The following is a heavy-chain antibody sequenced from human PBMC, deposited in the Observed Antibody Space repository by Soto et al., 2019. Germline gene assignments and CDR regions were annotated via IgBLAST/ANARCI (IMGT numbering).Heavy chain of an antibody. Sequence: QVQLVQSGAEVKKPGSSVKVSCKASGGTFNYYTFSWVRQAPGQGLEWMGRIVPTLGIGQVAQKFQGRVTITADKSTSTAYMEVTSLRSEDTALYYCARGMVVVAARDSGAVDIWGQGTMVSVSS. V-gene: IGHV1-69*02. CDR3: ARGMVVVAARDSGAVDI. CDR1: GGTFNYYT. J-gene: IGHJ3*02. D-gene: IGHD2-15*01. CDR2: IVPTLGIG.